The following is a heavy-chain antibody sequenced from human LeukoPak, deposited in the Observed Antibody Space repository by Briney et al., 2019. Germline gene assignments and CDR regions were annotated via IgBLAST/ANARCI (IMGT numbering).Heavy chain of an antibody. CDR2: IRSKANSYAT. Sequence: GGSLRLSCAASGFTFSGSAMHWVRQASGKGLEWVGRIRSKANSYATAYAAPVKGRFTISRDDSKNTAYLQMNSLKTEDTAVYYCTSLYCSGGSCYVDYWGQGTLVTVSS. CDR3: TSLYCSGGSCYVDY. D-gene: IGHD2-15*01. J-gene: IGHJ4*02. V-gene: IGHV3-73*01. CDR1: GFTFSGSA.